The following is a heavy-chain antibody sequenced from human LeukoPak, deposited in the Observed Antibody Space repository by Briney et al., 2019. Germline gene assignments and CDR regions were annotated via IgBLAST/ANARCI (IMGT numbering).Heavy chain of an antibody. CDR3: ARAPDGWQQLVYYFDY. CDR2: INPSGGST. J-gene: IGHJ4*02. CDR1: GYTFTSYY. D-gene: IGHD6-13*01. V-gene: IGHV1-46*01. Sequence: GASGKVSCKASGYTFTSYYMHWVRQAPGQGLEWMGIINPSGGSTSYAQKFQGRVTMTRDMSTSTVYMELSSLRSEDTAVYYCARAPDGWQQLVYYFDYWGQGTLVTVSS.